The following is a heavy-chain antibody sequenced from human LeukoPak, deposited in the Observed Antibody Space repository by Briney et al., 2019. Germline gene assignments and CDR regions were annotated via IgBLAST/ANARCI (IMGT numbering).Heavy chain of an antibody. D-gene: IGHD3-10*01. J-gene: IGHJ5*02. V-gene: IGHV1-2*02. Sequence: ASVKVSCKASGYTFTSYYMHWVRQAPGQGLEWMGWINPNSGGTNYAQKFQGRVTMTRDTSISTAYMELSRLRSDDTAVYYCARVLWFGESHNWFDPWGQGTLVTVSS. CDR1: GYTFTSYY. CDR2: INPNSGGT. CDR3: ARVLWFGESHNWFDP.